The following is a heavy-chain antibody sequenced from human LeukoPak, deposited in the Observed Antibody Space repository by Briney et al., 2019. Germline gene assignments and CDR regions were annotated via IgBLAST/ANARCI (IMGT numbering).Heavy chain of an antibody. J-gene: IGHJ4*02. Sequence: GGSLRLSCAASGFPFSSYSMRWVRQAPGKGLEWVSTIDSTTGGSYCADSVKGRFIIYRDNSQNTLYLQLNSLRADDTAVYYCAKLNYYEPYFWGQGTLVTVSS. CDR1: GFPFSSYS. CDR3: AKLNYYEPYF. V-gene: IGHV3-23*01. D-gene: IGHD3-22*01. CDR2: IDSTTGGS.